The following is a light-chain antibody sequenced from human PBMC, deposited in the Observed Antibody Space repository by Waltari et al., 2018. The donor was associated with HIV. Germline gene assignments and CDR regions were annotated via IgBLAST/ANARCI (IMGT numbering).Light chain of an antibody. Sequence: QSVLTQPPSASGTPGQRVSISCSGSSSNIGSNYVYWYLQLPGTAPKLLMYRNDGWASGVPDRFSGSKSGTSASLASSGLRSEDEADYYGAAWDDSLSAWVFGGGTKLTVL. CDR3: AAWDDSLSAWV. CDR2: RND. V-gene: IGLV1-47*01. CDR1: SSNIGSNY. J-gene: IGLJ3*02.